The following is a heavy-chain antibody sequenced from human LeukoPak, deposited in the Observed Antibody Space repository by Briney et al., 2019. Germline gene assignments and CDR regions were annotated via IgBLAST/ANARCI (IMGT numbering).Heavy chain of an antibody. CDR3: ARDQQLVFRPFDY. CDR2: INPNSGGT. Sequence: GASVKVSCKASGYTFTGYYMHWVRQAPGQGLEWMGWINPNSGGTNYAQKFQGRVTMTGDTSISTAYMELSRLRSDDTAVYYCARDQQLVFRPFDYWGQGTLVTVSS. J-gene: IGHJ4*02. V-gene: IGHV1-2*02. D-gene: IGHD6-6*01. CDR1: GYTFTGYY.